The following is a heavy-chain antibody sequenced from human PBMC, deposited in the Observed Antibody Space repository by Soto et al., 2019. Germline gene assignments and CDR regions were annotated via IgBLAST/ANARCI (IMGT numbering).Heavy chain of an antibody. D-gene: IGHD1-1*01. J-gene: IGHJ4*02. Sequence: EVQLVESGGGLVKPGGSLRLSCAASGFNFSAYTINWIRHVPGRGLEWVSSSSGGSTYIFYADSLRGRFTISRDNAKNSVSLQMNSLSADDTAVYYWARDRGTWKYFDYWGQGTLVSVSS. CDR3: ARDRGTWKYFDY. CDR1: GFNFSAYT. CDR2: SSGGSTYI. V-gene: IGHV3-21*01.